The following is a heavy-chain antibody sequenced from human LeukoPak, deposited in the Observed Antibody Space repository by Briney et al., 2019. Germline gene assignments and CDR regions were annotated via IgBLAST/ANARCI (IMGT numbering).Heavy chain of an antibody. V-gene: IGHV3-30*04. Sequence: PGGSLRLSCAASGFTFSSYAMHWVRQAPGKGLEWVAVISYDGSNKYYADSVKGRFTISRDNSKNTLYLQMNSLRAEDTAVYYCARDPRFLITFGGVIVGDFDYWGQGTLVTVSS. CDR2: ISYDGSNK. D-gene: IGHD3-16*02. J-gene: IGHJ4*02. CDR3: ARDPRFLITFGGVIVGDFDY. CDR1: GFTFSSYA.